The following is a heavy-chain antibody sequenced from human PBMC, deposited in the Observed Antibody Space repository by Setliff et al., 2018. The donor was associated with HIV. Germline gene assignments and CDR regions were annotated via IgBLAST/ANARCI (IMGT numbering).Heavy chain of an antibody. J-gene: IGHJ4*02. V-gene: IGHV3-7*03. Sequence: GGSLRLSCVASGFPFSTYWMSWVRQAPGKGLEWVANIKQDGSEKHYVDSVKGRFTISRDNAKNSLYLQMNSLRAEDTAVYYCARDRGWEAGTTSDFDYWGQGTKVTVSS. CDR1: GFPFSTYW. CDR3: ARDRGWEAGTTSDFDY. CDR2: IKQDGSEK. D-gene: IGHD1-7*01.